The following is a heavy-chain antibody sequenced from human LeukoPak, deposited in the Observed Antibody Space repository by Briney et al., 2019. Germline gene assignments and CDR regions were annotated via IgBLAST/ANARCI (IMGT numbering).Heavy chain of an antibody. Sequence: SETLSLTCTVSGGSISSYYWSWIRQPPGRGLEWIGYIYYSGSTNYNPSLKSRVTISVDTSKNQFSLKLSSVTAADTAVYYCARAGPGLVIPNPYYYYYMDVWGKGTTVTVSS. V-gene: IGHV4-59*01. CDR3: ARAGPGLVIPNPYYYYYMDV. CDR2: IYYSGST. D-gene: IGHD3/OR15-3a*01. J-gene: IGHJ6*03. CDR1: GGSISSYY.